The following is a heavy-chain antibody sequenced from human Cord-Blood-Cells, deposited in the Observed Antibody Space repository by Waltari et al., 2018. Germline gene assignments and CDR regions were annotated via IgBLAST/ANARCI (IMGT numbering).Heavy chain of an antibody. D-gene: IGHD3-16*01. Sequence: EVQLVESGGGLVQPGGSLRLSCAASGFTFSSYSMNWVRQAPGKGLEWVSYISSSSSTIYYSDSVKGRFTISRDNAKNSLYLQMNSLIAEDTAVYYCARDRGRAGFDYWGQGTLVTVSS. J-gene: IGHJ4*02. CDR3: ARDRGRAGFDY. CDR1: GFTFSSYS. V-gene: IGHV3-48*01. CDR2: ISSSSSTI.